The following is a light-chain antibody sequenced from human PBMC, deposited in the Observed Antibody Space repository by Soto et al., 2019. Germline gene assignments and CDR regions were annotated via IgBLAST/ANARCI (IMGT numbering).Light chain of an antibody. CDR3: CSYAGSYTLV. CDR2: DVN. CDR1: SSDVGGHNY. J-gene: IGLJ3*02. Sequence: QSVLTQPRSVSGSPGQSVTISCTGTSSDVGGHNYVTWYQLHPGKAPKLMIYDVNKRPSGVPDRFSGSKSGNTASLTISGLQAEDETDYYCCSYAGSYTLVFGGGTKVTVL. V-gene: IGLV2-11*01.